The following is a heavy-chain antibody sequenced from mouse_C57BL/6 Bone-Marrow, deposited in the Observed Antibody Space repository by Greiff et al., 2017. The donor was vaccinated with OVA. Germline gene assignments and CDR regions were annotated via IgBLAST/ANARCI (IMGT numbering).Heavy chain of an antibody. CDR1: GYTFTDYE. V-gene: IGHV1-15*01. CDR2: IDPETGGT. D-gene: IGHD2-2*01. CDR3: TREGATMVTTTPYAMDY. J-gene: IGHJ4*01. Sequence: VKLQQSGAELVRPGASVTLSCKASGYTFTDYEMHWVKQTPVHGLEWIGAIDPETGGTAYNQKFKGKAILTADKSSSTAYMELRSLTSEDSAVYYCTREGATMVTTTPYAMDYWGQGTSVTVSS.